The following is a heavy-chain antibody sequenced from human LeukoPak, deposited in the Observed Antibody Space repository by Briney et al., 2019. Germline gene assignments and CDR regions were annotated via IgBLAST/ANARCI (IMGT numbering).Heavy chain of an antibody. CDR3: ARGHVRGYSYGFGY. Sequence: PGGSLRLSCAASGVSFKDYYWSWIRQVPGEGLEWVSYINVNGGSMQYADSVKGRFTISRDNPKNSLSLEMNSLRVEDTALYYCARGHVRGYSYGFGYWGQGSLVTVS. J-gene: IGHJ4*02. CDR2: INVNGGSM. CDR1: GVSFKDYY. V-gene: IGHV3-11*04. D-gene: IGHD5-18*01.